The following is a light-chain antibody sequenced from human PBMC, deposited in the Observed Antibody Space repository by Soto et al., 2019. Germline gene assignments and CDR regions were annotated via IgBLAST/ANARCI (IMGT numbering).Light chain of an antibody. Sequence: QSVLTQPPSVSAAPGQKVTMSCSGSSSNIGKYYVSWHQQLPGTAPKLLIYENDKRPSGIPDRFSGSKSGTSATPGITGLQTGDEADYYCGTWDSSLYTFVFGTGTKVTVL. CDR2: END. V-gene: IGLV1-51*02. J-gene: IGLJ1*01. CDR3: GTWDSSLYTFV. CDR1: SSNIGKYY.